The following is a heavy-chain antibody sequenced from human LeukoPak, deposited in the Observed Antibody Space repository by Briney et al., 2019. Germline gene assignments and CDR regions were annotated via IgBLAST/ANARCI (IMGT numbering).Heavy chain of an antibody. Sequence: GGSLRLSCAASGFTFSSYWMSWVRQAPGKGLEWVANIKQDGSEKYYVDSVKGRFTISRDNAKNSLYLQMNSLRAEDTAVYYCAKVMTPLAYYFDYWGQGTLVTVSS. V-gene: IGHV3-7*03. CDR2: IKQDGSEK. J-gene: IGHJ4*02. CDR1: GFTFSSYW. CDR3: AKVMTPLAYYFDY.